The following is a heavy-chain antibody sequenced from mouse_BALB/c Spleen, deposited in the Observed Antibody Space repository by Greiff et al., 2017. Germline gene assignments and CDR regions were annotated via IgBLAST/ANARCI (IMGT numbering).Heavy chain of an antibody. Sequence: VKLQESGAELVRPGVSVKISCKGSGYTFTDYAMHWVKQSHAKSLEWIGVISTYYGDASYNQKFKGKATMTVDKSSSTAYMELARLTSEDSAIYYCARLVMDYWGQGTSVTVSS. J-gene: IGHJ4*01. CDR2: ISTYYGDA. CDR1: GYTFTDYA. V-gene: IGHV1S137*01. CDR3: ARLVMDY.